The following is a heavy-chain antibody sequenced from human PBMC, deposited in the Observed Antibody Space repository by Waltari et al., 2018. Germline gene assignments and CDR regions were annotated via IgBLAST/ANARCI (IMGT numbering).Heavy chain of an antibody. Sequence: QLQLVESGGGVVQPGKSLRLSCAASGFTFTNYDMHWVRQAPGKGLGWVAIISYDGSSKFYADSVEGRFTVSRDNSKNTLFLQLNSLRSDDTAIYYCASDGDSWGQGTLVTVSS. CDR1: GFTFTNYD. CDR2: ISYDGSSK. D-gene: IGHD3-3*01. V-gene: IGHV3-30*03. J-gene: IGHJ5*02. CDR3: ASDGDS.